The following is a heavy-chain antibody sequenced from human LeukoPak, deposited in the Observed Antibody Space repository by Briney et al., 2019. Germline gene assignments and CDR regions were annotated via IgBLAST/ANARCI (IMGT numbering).Heavy chain of an antibody. J-gene: IGHJ4*02. CDR3: ARAYYYDSSGYYTPLRD. D-gene: IGHD3-22*01. CDR2: IIPIFGTA. Sequence: SVKVSCKASGGTFSSYAISWVRQAPGQGLEWMGGIIPIFGTANYAQKFQGRVTITADESTSTAYMELSSLRAEDTAVYYCARAYYYDSSGYYTPLRDWGQGILVTVSP. V-gene: IGHV1-69*13. CDR1: GGTFSSYA.